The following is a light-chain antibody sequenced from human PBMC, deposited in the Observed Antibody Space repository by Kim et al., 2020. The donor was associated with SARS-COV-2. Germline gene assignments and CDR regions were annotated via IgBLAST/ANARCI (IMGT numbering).Light chain of an antibody. J-gene: IGLJ2*01. CDR3: CSYAGSSTFVV. V-gene: IGLV2-23*02. CDR1: SSDVGSYNL. CDR2: EVS. Sequence: QSALTQPASVSGSPGKSITISCTGTSSDVGSYNLVSWYQQHPGKAPKLMIYEVSTRPSGVSNRFSGSKSGNTASLTISGLQAEDEADYYCCSYAGSSTFVVFGGGTQLTVL.